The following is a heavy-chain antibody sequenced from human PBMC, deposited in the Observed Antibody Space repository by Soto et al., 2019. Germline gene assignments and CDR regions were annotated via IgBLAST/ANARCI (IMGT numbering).Heavy chain of an antibody. CDR1: VGTFSDYN. CDR3: ARVEGTRTTTFYHYMDV. D-gene: IGHD4-17*01. J-gene: IGHJ6*03. V-gene: IGHV1-69*02. Sequence: VQLVQSGAEVKRPGSSVKVSCKAPVGTFSDYNIAWVRQARGQGLEWMGRIIPKLGITNYAHKFQDRVRITADKATSTAYMELTSLRYEDTAVYFCARVEGTRTTTFYHYMDVWGEGTSVTVS. CDR2: IIPKLGIT.